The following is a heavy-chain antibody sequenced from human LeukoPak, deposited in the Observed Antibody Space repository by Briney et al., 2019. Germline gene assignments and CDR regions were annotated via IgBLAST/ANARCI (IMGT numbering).Heavy chain of an antibody. CDR1: GYTFTSYY. CDR3: AILGYCSGGSCSFDY. J-gene: IGHJ4*02. V-gene: IGHV1-46*01. D-gene: IGHD2-15*01. CDR2: INPSGGST. Sequence: ASVKVSCKASGYTFTSYYMHWVRQAPGQGLEWMGIINPSGGSTSYARKFQGRVTMTRDTSTSTVYMELSSLRSEDTAVYYCAILGYCSGGSCSFDYWGQGTLVTVSS.